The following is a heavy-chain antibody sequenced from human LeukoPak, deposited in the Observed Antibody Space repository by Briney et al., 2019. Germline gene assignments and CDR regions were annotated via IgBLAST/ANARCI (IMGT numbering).Heavy chain of an antibody. CDR2: IYYSGST. CDR1: GGSISSYY. Sequence: PSETLSLTCTVSGGSISSYYWSWIRQPPGKGLEWNGYIYYSGSTNYNPSLKSRVTISVDTSKNQFSLKLSSVTAADTAVYYCAREGSGSYYLGYWGQGTLVTVSS. J-gene: IGHJ4*02. V-gene: IGHV4-59*01. CDR3: AREGSGSYYLGY. D-gene: IGHD3-10*01.